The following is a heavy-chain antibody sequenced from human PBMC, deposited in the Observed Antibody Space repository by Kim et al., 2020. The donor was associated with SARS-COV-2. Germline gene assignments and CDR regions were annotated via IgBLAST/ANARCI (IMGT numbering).Heavy chain of an antibody. CDR1: GFTFSSYA. Sequence: GGSLRLSCAASGFTFSSYAMHWVRQAPGKGLEWVAVISYDGSNKYYADSVKGRFTISRDNSKNTLYLQMNSLRAEDTAVYYCARVFTPGYYGSGGENYWGQGTLVTVSS. CDR3: ARVFTPGYYGSGGENY. CDR2: ISYDGSNK. V-gene: IGHV3-30-3*01. J-gene: IGHJ4*02. D-gene: IGHD3-10*01.